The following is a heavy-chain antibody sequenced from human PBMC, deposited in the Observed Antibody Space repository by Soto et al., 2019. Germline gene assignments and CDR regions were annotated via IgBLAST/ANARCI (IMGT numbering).Heavy chain of an antibody. CDR3: ARVAAAAGSLFDY. D-gene: IGHD6-13*01. CDR1: GGSISSGGYS. J-gene: IGHJ4*02. CDR2: IYHSGST. V-gene: IGHV4-30-2*01. Sequence: SETLSLTCAVSGGSISSGGYSWSWIRQPPGKGLEWIGYIYHSGSTYYNPSLKSRVTISVDRSKNQFSLKLSSVTAADTAVYYCARVAAAAGSLFDYWGQGTLVTVPQ.